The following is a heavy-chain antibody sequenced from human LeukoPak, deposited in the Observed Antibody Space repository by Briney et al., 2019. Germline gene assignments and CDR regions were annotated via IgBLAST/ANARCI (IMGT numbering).Heavy chain of an antibody. Sequence: SETLSLTCTVSAGSVSNGPYYWGWIRQPPGKGLEWIGTFYYSGSTDCNPSLKSRVTISVDTSKNQFSLKLSSVTAADTAVYYCARASGSGSYTRPLTYWGQGTLVTVSS. V-gene: IGHV4-39*07. CDR2: FYYSGST. J-gene: IGHJ4*02. CDR1: AGSVSNGPYY. CDR3: ARASGSGSYTRPLTY. D-gene: IGHD3-10*01.